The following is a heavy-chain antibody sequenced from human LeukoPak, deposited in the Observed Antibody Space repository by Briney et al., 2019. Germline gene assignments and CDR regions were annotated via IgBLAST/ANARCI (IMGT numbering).Heavy chain of an antibody. D-gene: IGHD2-2*01. CDR2: INHSGST. CDR3: SRGICSSTSCREGYYMDV. V-gene: IGHV4-34*01. CDR1: GGSFSGYY. Sequence: SETLSLTCAVYGGSFSGYYWSWIRQPPGKGLEWIGEINHSGSTNYNPSLKSRVTISVDMSKNQFSLKLSSVTAADTALYYCSRGICSSTSCREGYYMDVWGKGTTVTVSS. J-gene: IGHJ6*03.